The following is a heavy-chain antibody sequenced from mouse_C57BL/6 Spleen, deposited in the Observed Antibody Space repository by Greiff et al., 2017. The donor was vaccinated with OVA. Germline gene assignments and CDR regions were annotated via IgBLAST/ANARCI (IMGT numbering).Heavy chain of an antibody. CDR1: GFSLTSYG. CDR3: AKNHGSSYSDWYFDV. Sequence: VQGVESGPGLVQPSQSLSITCTFSGFSLTSYGVHWVRQSPGKGLEWLGVIWRGGSTDYNAAFMSRLSITKDNSKSQVFFKMNSLQADDTAIYYCAKNHGSSYSDWYFDVWGTGTTVTVSS. CDR2: IWRGGST. J-gene: IGHJ1*03. D-gene: IGHD1-1*01. V-gene: IGHV2-5*01.